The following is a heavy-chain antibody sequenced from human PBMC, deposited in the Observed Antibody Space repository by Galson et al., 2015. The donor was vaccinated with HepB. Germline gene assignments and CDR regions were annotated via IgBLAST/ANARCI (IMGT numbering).Heavy chain of an antibody. CDR3: AINPPPFSFGGD. CDR2: IYSGGST. Sequence: SLRLSCAVSGFTVSSNYMSWVRQAPGKGLEWVSVIYSGGSTYYADSVKGRFTISRDNSKNTLYLQMNSLRAEDTAVYYCAINPPPFSFGGDWGQGTLVTVSS. CDR1: GFTVSSNY. J-gene: IGHJ4*02. V-gene: IGHV3-66*01. D-gene: IGHD2-15*01.